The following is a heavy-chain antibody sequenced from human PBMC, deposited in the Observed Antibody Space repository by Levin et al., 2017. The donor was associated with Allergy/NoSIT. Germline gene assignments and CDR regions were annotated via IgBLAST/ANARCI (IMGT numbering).Heavy chain of an antibody. V-gene: IGHV4-34*01. CDR2: INHSGST. J-gene: IGHJ1*01. CDR1: GGSFSGYY. CDR3: ARGLVRRYCSGGSCYSGFQH. D-gene: IGHD2-15*01. Sequence: SETLSLTCAVYGGSFSGYYWSWIRQPPGKGLEWIGEINHSGSTNYNPSLKSRVTISVDTSKNQFSLKLSSVTAADTAVYYCARGLVRRYCSGGSCYSGFQHWGQGTLVTVSS.